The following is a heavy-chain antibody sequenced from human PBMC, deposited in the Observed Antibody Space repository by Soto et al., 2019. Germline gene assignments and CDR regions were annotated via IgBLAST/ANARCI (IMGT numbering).Heavy chain of an antibody. CDR3: AKGSLGFDD. CDR1: GVTFASYP. J-gene: IGHJ4*02. Sequence: XGSLRLYCAASGVTFASYPMTWVRQVPGEGLQWVSSISKSGDSTYYADSVKGRFTTSRDNSKNTLYLQMNSLRAEDTAIYYCAKGSLGFDDWGQGTLVTVSS. V-gene: IGHV3-23*01. CDR2: ISKSGDST.